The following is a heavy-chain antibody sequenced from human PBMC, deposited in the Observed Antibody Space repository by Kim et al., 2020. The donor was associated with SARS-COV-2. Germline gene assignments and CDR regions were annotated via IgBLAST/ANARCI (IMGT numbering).Heavy chain of an antibody. Sequence: VDSVKGRFTVSRDNAKNSLYLQMTSLRAEDTAVYYCARSQYTYGNDAYDIWGQGTMVTVSS. V-gene: IGHV3-7*01. J-gene: IGHJ3*02. CDR3: ARSQYTYGNDAYDI. D-gene: IGHD5-18*01.